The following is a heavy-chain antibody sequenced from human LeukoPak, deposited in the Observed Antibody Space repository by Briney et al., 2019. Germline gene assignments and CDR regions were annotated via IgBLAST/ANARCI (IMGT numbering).Heavy chain of an antibody. CDR2: IWYDGSNK. V-gene: IGHV3-33*06. CDR1: GFTFSSYG. J-gene: IGHJ2*01. CDR3: AKEPRDWYFDL. Sequence: PGRSLSLSCAASGFTFSSYGMHWVRQAPGKGLEWVAVIWYDGSNKYFADSVKGRFTISRDNSKNTLYLQMNSLRAEDTAVYYCAKEPRDWYFDLWGRGTLVTVSS.